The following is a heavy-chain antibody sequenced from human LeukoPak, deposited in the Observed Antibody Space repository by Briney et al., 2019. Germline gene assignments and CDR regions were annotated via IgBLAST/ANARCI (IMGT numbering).Heavy chain of an antibody. CDR3: AKDLGRVAIFGVVIRDGRDY. J-gene: IGHJ4*02. CDR2: ISGSGGST. V-gene: IGHV3-23*01. Sequence: GGSLRLSCAASGFTFSSSAMHWVRQAPGKGLEWVSAISGSGGSTYYADSVKGRFTISRDNSKNTLYLQMNSLRAEDTAVYYCAKDLGRVAIFGVVIRDGRDYWGQGTLVTVSS. D-gene: IGHD3-3*01. CDR1: GFTFSSSA.